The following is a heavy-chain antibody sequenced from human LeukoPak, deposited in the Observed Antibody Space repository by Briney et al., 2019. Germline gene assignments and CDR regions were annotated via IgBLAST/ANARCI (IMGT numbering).Heavy chain of an antibody. Sequence: GGNLRLSCAASGFTFSNAWMSWVRQAPGKGLEWVGRIKTETDGRSTDYAAPVKGRFTIARDDSENTLYLQMNGLKTEDTAVYYCTLHLGGRYYPPQASFDYWGKGTLVSVST. D-gene: IGHD1-26*01. CDR3: TLHLGGRYYPPQASFDY. J-gene: IGHJ4*02. CDR1: GFTFSNAW. CDR2: IKTETDGRST. V-gene: IGHV3-15*01.